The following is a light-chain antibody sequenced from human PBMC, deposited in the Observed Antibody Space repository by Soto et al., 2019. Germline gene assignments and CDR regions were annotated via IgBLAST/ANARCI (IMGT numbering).Light chain of an antibody. CDR2: DAS. Sequence: DIQMTQSPSTLSASVGDRVTITCRASRSISSWLAWYQQKPGKVPKLLIYDASSLESGVPSRFSGSGSGTEFTLTISSLQPDDFATYYCQQSNSYHTFGQGTKLEIK. J-gene: IGKJ2*01. CDR3: QQSNSYHT. V-gene: IGKV1-5*01. CDR1: RSISSW.